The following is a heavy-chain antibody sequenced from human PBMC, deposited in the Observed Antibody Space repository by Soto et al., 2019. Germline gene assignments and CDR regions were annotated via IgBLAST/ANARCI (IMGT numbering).Heavy chain of an antibody. Sequence: SETLSLTCTVSGGSLSSGSFFWGWIRHPPGKGLEWIGHIYFTGTSSYSPSLKSRVTMFVDTSKNNFSLRLTSVTAADTAVYYCVRREAVAGSQFDFWGQRTLVTVSS. V-gene: IGHV4-39*02. CDR3: VRREAVAGSQFDF. D-gene: IGHD6-19*01. CDR1: GGSLSSGSFF. CDR2: IYFTGTS. J-gene: IGHJ4*02.